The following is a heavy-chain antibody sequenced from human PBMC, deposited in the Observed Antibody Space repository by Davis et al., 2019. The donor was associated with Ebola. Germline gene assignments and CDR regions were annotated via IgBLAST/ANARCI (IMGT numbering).Heavy chain of an antibody. J-gene: IGHJ6*02. V-gene: IGHV1-24*01. CDR1: VYTLPEFS. Sequence: ASVPVSCKVSVYTLPEFSMLWVRQAPGKGPEWMGGFDPEDGETIYAQKFQGRVTMTRNTSISTAYMELSSLRSEDTAVYYCARGGMAAAGIWNNYYYGIDVWGQGTTVTVSS. CDR2: FDPEDGET. D-gene: IGHD6-13*01. CDR3: ARGGMAAAGIWNNYYYGIDV.